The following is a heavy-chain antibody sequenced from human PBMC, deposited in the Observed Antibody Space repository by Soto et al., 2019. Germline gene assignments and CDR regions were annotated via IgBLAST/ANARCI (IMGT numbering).Heavy chain of an antibody. D-gene: IGHD5-12*01. CDR2: IDWDDDK. CDR3: ARIVKGYSGSRENYFDY. Sequence: SGPTPVKPTQTLTLACTFSWFSPRTRGKCVSWIPPPPGKALEWLARIDWDDDKYYSTSLKTRLTISKDTSKNQVVLTMTNMDPVDTATYYCARIVKGYSGSRENYFDYWGQGTLVTVSS. V-gene: IGHV2-70*11. CDR1: WFSPRTRGKC. J-gene: IGHJ4*02.